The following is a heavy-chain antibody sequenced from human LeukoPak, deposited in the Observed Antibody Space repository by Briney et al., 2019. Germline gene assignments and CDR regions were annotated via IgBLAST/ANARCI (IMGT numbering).Heavy chain of an antibody. V-gene: IGHV3-30-3*01. D-gene: IGHD6-19*01. J-gene: IGHJ4*02. Sequence: PGGSLRLSCAASGFTFSSYAMHWVRQAPGKGLEWVAVISYDGSNKYYADSVKGRFTISRGNSKNTLYLQMNSLRAEDTAVYYCARDSAGYSSGWYNFDYWGQGTLVTVSS. CDR2: ISYDGSNK. CDR1: GFTFSSYA. CDR3: ARDSAGYSSGWYNFDY.